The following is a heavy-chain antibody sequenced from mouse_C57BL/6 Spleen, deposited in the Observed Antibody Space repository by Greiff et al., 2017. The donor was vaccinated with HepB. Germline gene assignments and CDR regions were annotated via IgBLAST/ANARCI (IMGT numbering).Heavy chain of an antibody. CDR3: TGYGYGSSFAY. CDR2: IDPETGGT. D-gene: IGHD1-1*01. Sequence: QVQLQQSGAELVRPGASVTLSCKASGYTFTDYEMHWVKQTPVHGLEWIGAIDPETGGTAYNQKFKGKAILTADKSSSTAYMELRSLTSEDSAVYYSTGYGYGSSFAYWGQGTLVTVSA. CDR1: GYTFTDYE. V-gene: IGHV1-15*01. J-gene: IGHJ3*01.